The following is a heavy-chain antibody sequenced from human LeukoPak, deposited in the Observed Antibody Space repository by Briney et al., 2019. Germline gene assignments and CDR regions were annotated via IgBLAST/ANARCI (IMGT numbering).Heavy chain of an antibody. Sequence: GASVNVSCKASVYTFTNFYIHWVRQAPGQGLEWMGWMNPNSGDTSYAREFQDRVTMTRDTSLSTAYVELSRLRSDDTAVYFCARRPINCIITNCYVDYWGQGTLVTVSS. CDR2: MNPNSGDT. J-gene: IGHJ4*02. V-gene: IGHV1-2*02. D-gene: IGHD2-2*01. CDR1: VYTFTNFY. CDR3: ARRPINCIITNCYVDY.